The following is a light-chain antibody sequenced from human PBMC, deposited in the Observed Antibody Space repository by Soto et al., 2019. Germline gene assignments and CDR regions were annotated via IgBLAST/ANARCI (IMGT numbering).Light chain of an antibody. CDR3: SSYTGGNPSYV. CDR2: EVT. Sequence: QSVLTQPPSASGSPGQSVTISCTGTSSDVGGYDYVSWYQQHPGKAPKLMIYEVTIRPSGVSDRFSGSKSGNTASLTVSGLXAEGEADYYCSSYTGGNPSYVFGTGTKVTVL. CDR1: SSDVGGYDY. J-gene: IGLJ1*01. V-gene: IGLV2-8*01.